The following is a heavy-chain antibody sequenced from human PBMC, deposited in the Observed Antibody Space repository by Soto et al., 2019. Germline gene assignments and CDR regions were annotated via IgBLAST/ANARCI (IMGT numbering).Heavy chain of an antibody. V-gene: IGHV4-34*01. Sequence: SETLSLTCAVYGGSFSGYYWSWIRQPPGKGLEWIGEINHSGSTNYNPSLKSRVTISVDTSKNQFSLKLSSVTAADTAVYYCAKGGFYYYYGMDVWGQGTTVTVSS. D-gene: IGHD3-16*01. CDR2: INHSGST. J-gene: IGHJ6*02. CDR1: GGSFSGYY. CDR3: AKGGFYYYYGMDV.